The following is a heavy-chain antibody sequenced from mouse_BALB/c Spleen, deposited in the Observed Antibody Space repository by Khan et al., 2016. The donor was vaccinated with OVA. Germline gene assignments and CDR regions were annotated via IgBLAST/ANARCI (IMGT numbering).Heavy chain of an antibody. J-gene: IGHJ2*01. D-gene: IGHD1-1*01. CDR3: ARIKKIVATYFDY. CDR1: GYTFTSYW. V-gene: IGHV1S81*02. Sequence: QVQLQQSGAELVKAGASVKMSCKASGYTFTSYWMHWVQQRLGQGLEWFAATNPTNGRTYYNEKFKSKATLTVDNSSSTAYMLLSGPTFEDSAVYYSARIKKIVATYFDYGGQGTTLTVSS. CDR2: TNPTNGRT.